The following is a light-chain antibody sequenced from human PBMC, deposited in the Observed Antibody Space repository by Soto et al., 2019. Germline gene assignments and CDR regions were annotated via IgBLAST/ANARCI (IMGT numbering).Light chain of an antibody. J-gene: IGKJ3*01. CDR2: SAS. V-gene: IGKV1-17*01. CDR1: QGIRND. CDR3: QQLNIYPLT. Sequence: IQMTQSPSSLSASVGDRVTITCRASQGIRNDLAWYQQKPGKAPKLLIDSASTLQSGVPSRFSGSGSGTEFTLTINSLQPEDFATYYCQQLNIYPLTFGPGTRVDIK.